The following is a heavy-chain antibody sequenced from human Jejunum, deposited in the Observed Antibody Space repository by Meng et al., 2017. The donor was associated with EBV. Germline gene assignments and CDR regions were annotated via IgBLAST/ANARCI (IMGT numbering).Heavy chain of an antibody. J-gene: IGHJ4*02. CDR1: GGSISSSSYY. V-gene: IGHV4-39*01. CDR3: ARQGPSGRTFDY. CDR2: YYSSGST. Sequence: QRHLKESGQGLGKPSETLSLTCTVSGGSISSSSYYWGWIRQPPGKGLEWIWTYYSSGSTYYNPSLKSRVTISVDTSKNQFSLKLISVTAADTAAYYCARQGPSGRTFDYWGQGTLVTVSS. D-gene: IGHD1-26*01.